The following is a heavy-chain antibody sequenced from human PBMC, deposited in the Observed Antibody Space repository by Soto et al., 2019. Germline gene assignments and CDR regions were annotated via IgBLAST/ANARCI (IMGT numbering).Heavy chain of an antibody. J-gene: IGHJ4*02. Sequence: LRLSCAASGFTFSDYYMSWIRQAPGKGLEWVSYISSSSSYTNYADSVKGRFTISRDNAKNSLYLQMNSLRAEDTAVYYCARAGGYCSSTSCSRYYFDYWGQGTLVTVSS. CDR1: GFTFSDYY. CDR3: ARAGGYCSSTSCSRYYFDY. CDR2: ISSSSSYT. V-gene: IGHV3-11*05. D-gene: IGHD2-2*01.